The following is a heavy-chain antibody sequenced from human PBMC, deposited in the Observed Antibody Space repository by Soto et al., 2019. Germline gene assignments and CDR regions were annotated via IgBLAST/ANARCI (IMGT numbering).Heavy chain of an antibody. J-gene: IGHJ4*02. V-gene: IGHV4-39*01. CDR3: ARHTLVNQYYFDY. D-gene: IGHD2-21*01. CDR2: IYYSGST. CDR1: GGSISSSSYY. Sequence: QLQLQESGPGLVKPSETLSLTCTVSGGSISSSSYYWGWIRQPPGKGPEWIGSIYYSGSTYYNPSLKSRVTISVDTSKNQFSLKLSSVTAADTAVYYCARHTLVNQYYFDYWGQGTLVTVSS.